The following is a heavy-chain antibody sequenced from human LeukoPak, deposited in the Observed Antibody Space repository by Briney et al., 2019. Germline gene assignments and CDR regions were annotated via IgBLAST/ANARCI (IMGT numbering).Heavy chain of an antibody. D-gene: IGHD6-13*01. CDR3: ARRKGIAAAFDY. Sequence: SETLSLTCTVSGVSISSNSYYWGWLRQPPEKGLEWIGSIYYSGSTYYNPSLKSRVTISVDTSKNQFSLNLSSVTAADTAVYYCARRKGIAAAFDYWGQGTLVTVSS. CDR2: IYYSGST. CDR1: GVSISSNSYY. V-gene: IGHV4-39*01. J-gene: IGHJ4*02.